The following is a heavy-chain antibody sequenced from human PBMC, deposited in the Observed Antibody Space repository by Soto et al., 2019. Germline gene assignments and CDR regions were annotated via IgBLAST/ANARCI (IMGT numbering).Heavy chain of an antibody. D-gene: IGHD6-13*01. J-gene: IGHJ3*02. CDR3: AKEGSSRGGAFDI. V-gene: IGHV3-23*01. CDR1: GFTFSSYA. CDR2: ISGSGGST. Sequence: EVQLLESGGGLVQPGGSLRLSCAASGFTFSSYAMSWVRQAPGKGLEWVSAISGSGGSTYYADSVKGRFTLSRDHSKNTLYLQMNSLRAEDTAVYYCAKEGSSRGGAFDIWGQGTMVTVSS.